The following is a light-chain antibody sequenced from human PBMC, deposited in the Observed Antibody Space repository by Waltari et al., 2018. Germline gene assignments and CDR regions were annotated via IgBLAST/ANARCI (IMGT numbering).Light chain of an antibody. J-gene: IGLJ1*01. CDR3: SSYASSSTFI. CDR2: EVS. CDR1: SSDIGGYNR. Sequence: QAALTQSPSVSGSPGQSVTISCTGTSSDIGGYNRVSWYQQHPGKAPKLMIYEVSKRPSVVSDRFSGSKSGNTASLTISGLQAEDEADYYCSSYASSSTFIFGAGTRLTVL. V-gene: IGLV2-14*01.